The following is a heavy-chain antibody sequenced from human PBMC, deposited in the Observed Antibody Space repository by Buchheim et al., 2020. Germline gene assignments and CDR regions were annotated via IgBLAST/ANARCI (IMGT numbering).Heavy chain of an antibody. D-gene: IGHD2-15*01. Sequence: QLQLQESGPGLVKPSETLSLTCTVSGGSISSSSYYWGWIRQPPGKGLEWIGSIYYSGRTYYNPSLTSRVTISVDTSKNQSSLKLSSVTAADTAVYYCARRQYCSGGSCYRGGWFDPWGQGTL. CDR2: IYYSGRT. CDR3: ARRQYCSGGSCYRGGWFDP. CDR1: GGSISSSSYY. V-gene: IGHV4-39*01. J-gene: IGHJ5*02.